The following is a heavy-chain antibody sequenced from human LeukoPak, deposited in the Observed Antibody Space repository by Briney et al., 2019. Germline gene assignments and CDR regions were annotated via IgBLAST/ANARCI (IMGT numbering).Heavy chain of an antibody. J-gene: IGHJ5*02. CDR3: ARITYDFWSGYYMPDDP. V-gene: IGHV1-18*01. CDR2: ISIYNGNT. CDR1: GYTFTNYG. D-gene: IGHD3-3*01. Sequence: ASVKVSCKASGYTFTNYGISWVRQAPGQGLEWMGWISIYNGNTDYAQKLRGRVTVTTDTSTSTAYMELRSLRSDDTAVYYCARITYDFWSGYYMPDDPWGQGTLVTVSS.